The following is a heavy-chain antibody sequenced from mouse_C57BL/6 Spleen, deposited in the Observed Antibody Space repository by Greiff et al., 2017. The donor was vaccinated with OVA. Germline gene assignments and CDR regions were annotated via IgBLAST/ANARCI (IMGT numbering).Heavy chain of an antibody. CDR1: GFTFSSYA. V-gene: IGHV5-4*03. Sequence: EVNLVESGGGLVKPGGSLKLSCAASGFTFSSYAMSWVRQTPEKRLEWVATISDGGSYTYYPDNVKGRFTISRDNAKNNLYLQMSHLKSEDTAMYYCARYLHWYYDVWGTGATVTVAS. J-gene: IGHJ1*03. CDR2: ISDGGSYT. CDR3: ARYLHWYYDV.